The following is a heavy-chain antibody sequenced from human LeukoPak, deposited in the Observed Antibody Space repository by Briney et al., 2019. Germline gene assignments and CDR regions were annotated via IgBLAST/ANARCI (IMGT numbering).Heavy chain of an antibody. J-gene: IGHJ4*02. D-gene: IGHD3-9*01. CDR2: INTNTGNP. CDR1: GYTFTSYA. CDR3: AISPVYYDILTGYYKASPLDY. V-gene: IGHV7-4-1*02. Sequence: ASVKVSCKASGYTFTSYAMNWVRQAPGQGLEWMGWINTNTGNPTSAQGFTGRFVSSLDTSVSTAYLQISSLKAEDTAVYYCAISPVYYDILTGYYKASPLDYWGQGTLVTVSS.